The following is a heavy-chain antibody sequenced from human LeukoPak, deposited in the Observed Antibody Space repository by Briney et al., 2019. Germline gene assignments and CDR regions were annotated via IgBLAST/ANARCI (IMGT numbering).Heavy chain of an antibody. CDR3: AKVMLGAVRLHFDY. Sequence: GGSLRLSCTASGFTFRSYWMHWVRQIPGRGLMWVSRISDDGSSASYADSVKGRFTISRDNSKNTLYLQMNSLRAEDTAVYYCAKVMLGAVRLHFDYWGQGTLVTVSS. D-gene: IGHD1-26*01. V-gene: IGHV3-74*01. J-gene: IGHJ4*02. CDR2: ISDDGSSA. CDR1: GFTFRSYW.